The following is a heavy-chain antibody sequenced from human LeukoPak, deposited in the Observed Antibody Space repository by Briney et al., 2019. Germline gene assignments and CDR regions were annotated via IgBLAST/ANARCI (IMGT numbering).Heavy chain of an antibody. CDR3: ARGVTLVMRPEHMDV. V-gene: IGHV4-31*03. CDR2: IYYSGST. CDR1: GGSISSGGYY. Sequence: SETLSLTCTVSGGSISSGGYYWSWIRQHPGKGLEWIGYIYYSGSTYYNPSLKSRVTISVDTSKNQFSLKLSSVTAADTAVYYCARGVTLVMRPEHMDVWGKGTTVTVSS. J-gene: IGHJ6*03. D-gene: IGHD1-14*01.